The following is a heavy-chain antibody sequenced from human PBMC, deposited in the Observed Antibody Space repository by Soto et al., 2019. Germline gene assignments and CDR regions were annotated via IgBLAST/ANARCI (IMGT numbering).Heavy chain of an antibody. D-gene: IGHD1-1*01. CDR3: ARYNSDDIDY. CDR2: IHYSGTT. Sequence: SETLSLTCTVSGTSISSYYWSWIRQPPGKGLEWIANIHYSGTTNYNPSLASRVTLSVDTSKNQFSLKMTSVTAADMAMYFCARYNSDDIDYWGRGTLVT. J-gene: IGHJ4*02. V-gene: IGHV4-59*01. CDR1: GTSISSYY.